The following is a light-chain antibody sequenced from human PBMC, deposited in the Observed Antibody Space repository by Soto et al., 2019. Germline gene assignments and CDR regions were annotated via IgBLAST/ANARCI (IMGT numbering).Light chain of an antibody. CDR3: ASWDDSLNGVA. CDR2: SNN. CDR1: NSNIGSNT. Sequence: QPVLTQPPSASGTPGQRVTISCSGSNSNIGSNTVNWYQQLPGTAPKLLIYSNNQRPSGVPGRFSDSKSGTSASLAISGLQSEDEADYYCASWDDSLNGVAFGGGTKLTVL. V-gene: IGLV1-44*01. J-gene: IGLJ2*01.